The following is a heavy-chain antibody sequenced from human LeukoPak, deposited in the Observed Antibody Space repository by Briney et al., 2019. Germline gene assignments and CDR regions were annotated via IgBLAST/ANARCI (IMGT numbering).Heavy chain of an antibody. Sequence: GGSLRLSCAASGFTFSSYWMSWVRQAPGKGLEWVANIKQDGSEKYYVDSVKGRFTIPRDNAKNSLYLQMNSLRAEDTAVYYCAREYTYYYDSSRPLDYWGQGTLVTVSS. D-gene: IGHD3-22*01. V-gene: IGHV3-7*04. CDR1: GFTFSSYW. J-gene: IGHJ4*02. CDR3: AREYTYYYDSSRPLDY. CDR2: IKQDGSEK.